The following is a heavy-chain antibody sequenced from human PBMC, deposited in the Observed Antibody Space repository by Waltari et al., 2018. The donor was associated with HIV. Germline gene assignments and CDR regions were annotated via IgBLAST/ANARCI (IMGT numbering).Heavy chain of an antibody. CDR2: IYWNDDK. J-gene: IGHJ5*02. D-gene: IGHD3-16*01. CDR3: VRACFGGVPGDGDCFHP. CDR1: GFSLPTSGVG. V-gene: IGHV2-5*01. Sequence: QITLKESGPALVEPTQTLTLTCTLSGFSLPTSGVGVHWIRQPPGKAPEWLALIYWNDDKRYTPSLRNGLTIAKDTTKNQVILTLTKTDPTDTATYYCVRACFGGVPGDGDCFHPWGQGLLVTGSS.